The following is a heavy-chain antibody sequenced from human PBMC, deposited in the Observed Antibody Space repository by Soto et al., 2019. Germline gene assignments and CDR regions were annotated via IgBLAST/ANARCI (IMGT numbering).Heavy chain of an antibody. D-gene: IGHD6-13*01. V-gene: IGHV1-8*01. CDR1: GYTFTSYD. CDR2: MNPNSGNT. CDR3: ARGGSSWYNYYYYGMDV. J-gene: IGHJ6*02. Sequence: ASVKVSCKASGYTFTSYDINWVRQATGQGLEWMGWMNPNSGNTGYAQKLQGRVTMTRNTSISTAYMELSSLRSEDTAVYYCARGGSSWYNYYYYGMDVWGQGTTVTVSS.